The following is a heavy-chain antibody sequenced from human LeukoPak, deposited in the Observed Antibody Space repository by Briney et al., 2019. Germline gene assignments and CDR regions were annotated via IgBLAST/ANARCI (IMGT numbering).Heavy chain of an antibody. J-gene: IGHJ5*02. Sequence: ASVKVSCKASGYTFTSYDINWARQATGQGLEWMGWMNPNSGNTGYAQKFQGRVTMTRNTSISTAYMELSSLRSEDTAVYYCAIRPVGYCSSTSCYYYWFDPWGQGTLVTVSS. CDR2: MNPNSGNT. D-gene: IGHD2-2*01. CDR3: AIRPVGYCSSTSCYYYWFDP. V-gene: IGHV1-8*01. CDR1: GYTFTSYD.